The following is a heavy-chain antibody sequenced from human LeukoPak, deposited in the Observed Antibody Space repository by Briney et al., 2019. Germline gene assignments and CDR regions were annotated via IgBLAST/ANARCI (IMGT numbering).Heavy chain of an antibody. J-gene: IGHJ4*02. CDR1: GFTFSNYW. Sequence: GGSLRLSCAASGFTFSNYWMHWVRQAPGKGLMWVSRINGDGSTTTYADSVKGRFTISRDNAKNTLYLQMNSLRAEDTAVYYCSRGGYCSGGSCYSDVGYWGQGTLVTVSS. D-gene: IGHD2-15*01. CDR2: INGDGSTT. CDR3: SRGGYCSGGSCYSDVGY. V-gene: IGHV3-74*01.